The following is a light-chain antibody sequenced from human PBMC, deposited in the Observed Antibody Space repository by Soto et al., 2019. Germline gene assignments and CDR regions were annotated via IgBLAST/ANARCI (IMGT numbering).Light chain of an antibody. CDR1: SSDVGGYNY. CDR2: EVS. CDR3: SSYTSSITYV. Sequence: QSALTQPASVTGSPGQSITISCTGTSSDVGGYNYVSWYQQHPGKAPKLMIYEVSNRPSGVSNRFSGSKSGNTASLTISGLHAEDEADYYSSSYTSSITYVFGTGTKLTVL. J-gene: IGLJ1*01. V-gene: IGLV2-14*01.